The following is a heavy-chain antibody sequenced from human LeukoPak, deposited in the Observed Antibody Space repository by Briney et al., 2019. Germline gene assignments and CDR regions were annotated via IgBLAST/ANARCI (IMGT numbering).Heavy chain of an antibody. CDR1: GFSFRTYA. CDR2: ISGSGATT. CDR3: VKESTSSGYYYAPDY. J-gene: IGHJ4*02. Sequence: GGPLRLSCAASGFSFRTYAMTWVRQAPGKGLEWVSSISGSGATTYNADPLKGRFTISRDNSENTLYLQMNSLRAEDTAVYYCVKESTSSGYYYAPDYWGQGTLVTVS. D-gene: IGHD3-22*01. V-gene: IGHV3-23*01.